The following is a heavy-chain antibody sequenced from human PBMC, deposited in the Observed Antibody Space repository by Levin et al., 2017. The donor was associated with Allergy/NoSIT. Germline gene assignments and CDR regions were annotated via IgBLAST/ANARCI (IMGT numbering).Heavy chain of an antibody. D-gene: IGHD2-21*02. V-gene: IGHV4-59*01. Sequence: SQTLSLTCTVSGGSISSSYWSWIRQPPGKGLEWIGYIYYSGSTNYNPSLKSRVTISVDTSKNQFSLKLSSVTAADTAVYYCARERGVVVVTEVGDAFDIWGQGTMVTVSS. J-gene: IGHJ3*02. CDR2: IYYSGST. CDR3: ARERGVVVVTEVGDAFDI. CDR1: GGSISSSY.